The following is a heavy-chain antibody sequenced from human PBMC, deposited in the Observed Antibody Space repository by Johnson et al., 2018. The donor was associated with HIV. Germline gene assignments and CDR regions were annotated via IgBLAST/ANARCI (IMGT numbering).Heavy chain of an antibody. CDR3: AGGQQDRIGWDDAFDI. D-gene: IGHD1-26*01. CDR2: ISGSGGSK. J-gene: IGHJ3*02. Sequence: VKLVESGGGLVQPGRSLRLSCAASGFTFDDYAMSWVRQAPGKGLEWVSAISGSGGSKYYADSVKGRFTISRDNSKNTLYLQMNSMRAEDTAVYYCAGGQQDRIGWDDAFDIWGQGTMVTVSS. CDR1: GFTFDDYA. V-gene: IGHV3-23*04.